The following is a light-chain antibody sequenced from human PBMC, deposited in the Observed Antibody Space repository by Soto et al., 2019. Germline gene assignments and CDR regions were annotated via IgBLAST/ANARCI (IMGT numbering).Light chain of an antibody. J-gene: IGKJ3*01. CDR1: QSLLHSDGDNY. V-gene: IGKV2-28*01. CDR3: MQALQTPYT. Sequence: DIVMTQSPLSLPVTPGEPASISCKSSQSLLHSDGDNYLEWYVQKAGQSPQLLIYLVSHRASGVPDRLSCSGSGTDFTLKISKVEADDVGVYYCMQALQTPYTFGPGTKVEIK. CDR2: LVS.